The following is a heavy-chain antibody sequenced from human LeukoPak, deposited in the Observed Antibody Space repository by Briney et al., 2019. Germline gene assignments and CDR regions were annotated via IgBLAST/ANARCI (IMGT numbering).Heavy chain of an antibody. V-gene: IGHV3-23*01. J-gene: IGHJ4*02. Sequence: GGSLRLSCAASGFTFSSYAMTWVRQAPGKGLGWVSGISGSGDTTYYADSVKGRFTISRDNSKNTLDLQMNSLRAEDTAVYYCARDTGYSSSWIDYWGQGTLVTVSS. CDR1: GFTFSSYA. D-gene: IGHD6-13*01. CDR2: ISGSGDTT. CDR3: ARDTGYSSSWIDY.